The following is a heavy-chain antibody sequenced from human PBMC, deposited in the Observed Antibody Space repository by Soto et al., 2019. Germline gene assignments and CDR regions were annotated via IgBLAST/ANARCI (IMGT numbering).Heavy chain of an antibody. CDR1: GFTFSSYG. D-gene: IGHD2-8*01. CDR3: AKDGYYCTNGVCQGGLDY. CDR2: ISYDGSNK. V-gene: IGHV3-30*18. Sequence: QVQLVESGGGVVQPGRSLRLSCAASGFTFSSYGMHWVRQAPGKGLEWVAVISYDGSNKYYADSVKGGFTISRDNSKNTLYLQMNSLRAEDTAVYYCAKDGYYCTNGVCQGGLDYWGQGTLVTVSS. J-gene: IGHJ4*02.